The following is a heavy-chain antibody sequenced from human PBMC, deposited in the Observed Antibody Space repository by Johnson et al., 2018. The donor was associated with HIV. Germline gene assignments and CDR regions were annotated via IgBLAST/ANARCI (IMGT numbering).Heavy chain of an antibody. CDR1: GFTFSSYG. CDR3: ARSPGKDYGGNSGGFNV. D-gene: IGHD4-23*01. CDR2: IWYDGTNK. V-gene: IGHV3-33*01. J-gene: IGHJ3*01. Sequence: QVQLVESGGGVVQPGKSLRLSCVASGFTFSSYGMHWVRQAPGRGLEWVAVIWYDGTNKYYADSMKGRFNISRDNSNSTLYLQMNSLRGEDTAMYYCARSPGKDYGGNSGGFNVWGQGTMVTVSS.